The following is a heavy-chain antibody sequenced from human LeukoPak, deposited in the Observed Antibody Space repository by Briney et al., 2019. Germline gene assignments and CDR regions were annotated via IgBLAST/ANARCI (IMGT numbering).Heavy chain of an antibody. J-gene: IGHJ4*02. CDR3: ARFDTAMVVYGY. V-gene: IGHV3-11*04. CDR1: GFTFSDYY. CDR2: ISSSGSTI. Sequence: PGGSLRLSCAASGFTFSDYYMSWIRQAPGRWLEWVSYISSSGSTIYYADSVKGRFTISRDNAKNSLYLQMNSLRAEDTAVYYCARFDTAMVVYGYWGEGTLVTVSS. D-gene: IGHD5-18*01.